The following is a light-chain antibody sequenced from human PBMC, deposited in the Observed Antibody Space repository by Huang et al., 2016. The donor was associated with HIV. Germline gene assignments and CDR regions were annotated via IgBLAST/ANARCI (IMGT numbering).Light chain of an antibody. CDR2: AAY. V-gene: IGKV1-39*01. J-gene: IGKJ1*01. CDR1: QSISSY. Sequence: DIQMTQSPSSLSASVGDRVTITFLASQSISSYLNWSQQKPGKAPKLLIYAAYSLKSGVPSSLSGSGSGTDFTLTIRSLQPEDCATYYCQQSYSTPPWTFGQGTKVEIK. CDR3: QQSYSTPPWT.